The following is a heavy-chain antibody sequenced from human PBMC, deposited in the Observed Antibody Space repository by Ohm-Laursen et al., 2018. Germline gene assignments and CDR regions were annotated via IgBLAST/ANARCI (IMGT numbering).Heavy chain of an antibody. CDR1: GFTFSSYS. J-gene: IGHJ4*02. CDR2: VSYDGNNK. V-gene: IGHV3-30*03. D-gene: IGHD6-19*01. Sequence: SLRLSCAASGFTFSSYSMNWVRQAPGKGLEWVAVVSYDGNNKYYADSVKGRFAISRDNSKNTLYLQMNSLRADDTAVYYCARDLGQWLVVYYFDYWGQGTLVTVSS. CDR3: ARDLGQWLVVYYFDY.